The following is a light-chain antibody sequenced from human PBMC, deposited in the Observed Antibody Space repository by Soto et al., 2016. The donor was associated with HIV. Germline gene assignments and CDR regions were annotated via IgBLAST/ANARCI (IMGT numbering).Light chain of an antibody. Sequence: DIVMTQTPLSLSVTPGQLASISCKSSQSLLHSDGKTYLYWYLQKPGQSPQLLIYEVFNRFSGVPDRFSGSGSVTDFTLKIRRVEAEDVGVYYCMQTIQLPWTFG. CDR3: MQTIQLPWT. CDR1: QSLLHSDGKTY. V-gene: IGKV2D-29*02. J-gene: IGKJ1*01. CDR2: EVF.